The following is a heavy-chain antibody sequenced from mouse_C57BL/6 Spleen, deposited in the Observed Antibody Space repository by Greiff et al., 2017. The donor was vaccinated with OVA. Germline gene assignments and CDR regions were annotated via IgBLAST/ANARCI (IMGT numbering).Heavy chain of an antibody. CDR1: GYTFTSYW. V-gene: IGHV1-69*01. CDR3: ARVTGTSYFDY. D-gene: IGHD4-1*01. Sequence: VQLQQPGAELVMPGASVKLSCKASGYTFTSYWMHWVKQRPGQGLEWIGEIDPSDSYTNYNQKFKGKSTLTVDKSSSTAYMQLSSLTSEDSAVYYCARVTGTSYFDYWGQGTTRTVSS. J-gene: IGHJ2*01. CDR2: IDPSDSYT.